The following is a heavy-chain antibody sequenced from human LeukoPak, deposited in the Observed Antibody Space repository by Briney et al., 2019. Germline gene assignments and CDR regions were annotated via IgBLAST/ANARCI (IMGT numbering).Heavy chain of an antibody. Sequence: GGSLRLSCAASGSTFSSYAMHRVRQAPGKGLEWVAVISYDGSNKYYADSVKGRFTISRDNSKNTLYLQMNSLRAEDTAVYYCARDMSGYCSGGRCYNMGHFDYWGQGTLVTVSS. CDR2: ISYDGSNK. J-gene: IGHJ4*02. CDR3: ARDMSGYCSGGRCYNMGHFDY. CDR1: GSTFSSYA. V-gene: IGHV3-30-3*01. D-gene: IGHD2-15*01.